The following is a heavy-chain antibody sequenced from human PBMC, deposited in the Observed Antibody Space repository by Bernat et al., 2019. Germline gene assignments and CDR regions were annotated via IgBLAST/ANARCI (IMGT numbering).Heavy chain of an antibody. CDR3: ARSTYYDFWSGPYTLYYYCYYMDV. D-gene: IGHD3-3*01. Sequence: QVQLQESGPGLVKPSQTLSLTCTVSGGSISSGGYYWSWIRQHPGKGLEWIGYIYYSGSTYYNPSLKSRVTISVDTSKNQFSLKLSSVTAADTAVYYCARSTYYDFWSGPYTLYYYCYYMDVWGKGTSVTVSS. J-gene: IGHJ6*03. CDR1: GGSISSGGYY. V-gene: IGHV4-31*03. CDR2: IYYSGST.